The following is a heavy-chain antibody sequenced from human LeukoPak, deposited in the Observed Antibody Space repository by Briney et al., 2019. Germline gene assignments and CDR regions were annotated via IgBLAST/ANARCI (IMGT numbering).Heavy chain of an antibody. CDR1: GFTFSDYA. V-gene: IGHV3-23*01. CDR3: AKDGGGTIFGMVIILHYMDV. Sequence: GGSLRLSCSASGFTFSDYAMNWVRQAPGKGLGWVSTISGSGGSTYYADSVKGRFTISSDNSKNTLYLQMHSLRAEDTAVYSCAKDGGGTIFGMVIILHYMDVWGKGTTVTVSS. J-gene: IGHJ6*03. D-gene: IGHD3-3*01. CDR2: ISGSGGST.